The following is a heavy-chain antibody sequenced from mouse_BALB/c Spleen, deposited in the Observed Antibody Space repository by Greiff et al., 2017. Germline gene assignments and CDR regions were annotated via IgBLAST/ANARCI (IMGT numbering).Heavy chain of an antibody. CDR2: IDPSDSET. Sequence: QVQLQQPGAELVRPGVSVKLSCKASGYTFTSYWMHWIKQRPGRGLEWIGRIDPSDSETHYNQKFKDKATLTVDKSSSTAYIQLSSLTSEDSAVYYCARFWGNYGYFDGWGAGTTVTVSS. J-gene: IGHJ1*01. CDR3: ARFWGNYGYFDG. CDR1: GYTFTSYW. D-gene: IGHD2-1*01. V-gene: IGHV1-52*01.